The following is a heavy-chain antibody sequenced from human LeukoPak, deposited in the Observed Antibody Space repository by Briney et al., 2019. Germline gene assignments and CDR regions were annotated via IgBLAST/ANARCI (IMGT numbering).Heavy chain of an antibody. V-gene: IGHV1-2*02. CDR1: GYIFGDYY. CDR2: INPNGGAP. Sequence: ASLKVSCKASGYIFGDYYIHWVRQARGQGLEYMGKINPNGGAPNYAQRFKGRVTLTKDTSINTVYMEMTGLTSDDTAVFYCARGGLAVAGKTLFHFDKWGQGTLVTVSS. D-gene: IGHD6-19*01. J-gene: IGHJ4*02. CDR3: ARGGLAVAGKTLFHFDK.